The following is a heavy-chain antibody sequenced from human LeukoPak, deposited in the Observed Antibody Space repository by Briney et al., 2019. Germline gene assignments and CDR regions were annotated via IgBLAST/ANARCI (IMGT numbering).Heavy chain of an antibody. CDR2: FSGNGGST. Sequence: GGSLRLSCAASGFTFSTYAMSWVRQAPGKGLEWVSGFSGNGGSTYYADSVKGRFTISRDNAKNSLYLQMNSLRAEDTAVYYCAELGITMIGGVWGKGTTVTISS. V-gene: IGHV3-23*01. J-gene: IGHJ6*04. CDR3: AELGITMIGGV. CDR1: GFTFSTYA. D-gene: IGHD3-10*02.